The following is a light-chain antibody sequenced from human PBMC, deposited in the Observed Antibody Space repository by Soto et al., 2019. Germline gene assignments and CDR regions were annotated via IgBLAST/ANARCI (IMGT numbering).Light chain of an antibody. V-gene: IGKV3-15*01. CDR2: GAS. CDR1: QSVSSN. Sequence: EIVMTQSPATLSVSPGERATLSCRASQSVSSNLAWYQQKPGQAPRRLIYGASTRATGIPARFSGSGSGTEFTLTISSLQSEDFAIYVCQQYNNWPPDRTFGQGTKVEIK. J-gene: IGKJ1*01. CDR3: QQYNNWPPDRT.